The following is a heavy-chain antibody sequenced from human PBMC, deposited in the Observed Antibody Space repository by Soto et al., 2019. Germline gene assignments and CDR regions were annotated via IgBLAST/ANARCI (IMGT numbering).Heavy chain of an antibody. Sequence: SETLYLTCTVSGGSISSGDYYWSWIRQPPGKGLEWIGYIYYSGSTYYNPSLKSRVTISVDTSKNQFSLKLSSVTAADTAVYYCASTYGSGSYYPVNWFDPWGQGTLVTVSS. D-gene: IGHD3-10*01. CDR2: IYYSGST. J-gene: IGHJ5*02. CDR1: GGSISSGDYY. V-gene: IGHV4-30-4*01. CDR3: ASTYGSGSYYPVNWFDP.